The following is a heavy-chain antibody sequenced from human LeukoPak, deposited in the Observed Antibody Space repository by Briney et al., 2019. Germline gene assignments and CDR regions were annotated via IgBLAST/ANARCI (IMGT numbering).Heavy chain of an antibody. J-gene: IGHJ4*02. CDR3: ARGGGID. CDR1: GFTFSSYA. CDR2: ISYDGSNK. V-gene: IGHV3-30*04. D-gene: IGHD3-10*01. Sequence: GGSLRLSCAASGFTFSSYAMHWVRQAPGKGLEGVAVISYDGSNKYYADSVKGRFTISRDNSKNTLYLQMNSLRAEDTAVYHCARGGGIDWGQGTLVTVSS.